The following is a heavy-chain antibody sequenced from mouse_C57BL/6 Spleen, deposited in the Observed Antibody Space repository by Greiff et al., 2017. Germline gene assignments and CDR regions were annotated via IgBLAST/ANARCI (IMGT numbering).Heavy chain of an antibody. CDR1: GFTFSSYG. V-gene: IGHV5-6*01. Sequence: EVQVVESGGDLVKPGGSLKLSCAASGFTFSSYGMSWVRQTPDKRLEWVATISSGGSYTYYPDSVKGRFTISRDNAKNTLYLQRSSLKSEDTAMYYCARQDYGSSPAWFAYWGQGTLVTVSA. J-gene: IGHJ3*01. CDR2: ISSGGSYT. D-gene: IGHD1-1*01. CDR3: ARQDYGSSPAWFAY.